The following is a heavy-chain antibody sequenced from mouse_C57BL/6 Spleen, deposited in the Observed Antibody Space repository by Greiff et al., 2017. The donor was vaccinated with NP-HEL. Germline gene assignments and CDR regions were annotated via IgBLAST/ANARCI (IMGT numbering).Heavy chain of an antibody. CDR3: ARSGSPYFDY. Sequence: SGASVKISCKASGYAFSSYWMNWVKQRPGKGLEWIGQIYPGDGDTNYNGKFKGKATLTADKSSSTAYMQLSSLTSEDSAVYFCARSGSPYFDYWGQGTTLTVSS. CDR1: GYAFSSYW. V-gene: IGHV1-80*01. D-gene: IGHD1-1*01. CDR2: IYPGDGDT. J-gene: IGHJ2*01.